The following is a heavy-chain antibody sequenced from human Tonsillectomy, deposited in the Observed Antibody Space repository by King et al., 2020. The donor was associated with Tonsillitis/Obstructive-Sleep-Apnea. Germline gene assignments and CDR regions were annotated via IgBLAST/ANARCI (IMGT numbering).Heavy chain of an antibody. CDR1: GYTFTTYW. D-gene: IGHD3-10*01. CDR3: ARTTMVRGVPRAFDI. J-gene: IGHJ3*02. V-gene: IGHV5-51*01. CDR2: IYPGDSDT. Sequence: LVQSGAEVKKPGESLKISCKGSGYTFTTYWIGWVRQMPGKGLEWMGIIYPGDSDTRYSPSFQGQVTISADKSISTAYLQWSSLKASDTAMYYCARTTMVRGVPRAFDIWGQGTMVTVSS.